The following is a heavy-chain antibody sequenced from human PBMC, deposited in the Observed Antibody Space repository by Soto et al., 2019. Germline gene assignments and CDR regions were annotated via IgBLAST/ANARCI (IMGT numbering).Heavy chain of an antibody. Sequence: QVQLVQSGAEVKKPGASVKVSCKASGYTFTSYGISWVRQAPGQGLEWMGWISAYNGNTNHAQKLQGRVTITTDTSKSTAYMELRSGRSDDTAGYYCARAVWLGKVFDYWGQGTLVTVSS. V-gene: IGHV1-18*01. CDR3: ARAVWLGKVFDY. CDR2: ISAYNGNT. J-gene: IGHJ4*02. D-gene: IGHD3-10*01. CDR1: GYTFTSYG.